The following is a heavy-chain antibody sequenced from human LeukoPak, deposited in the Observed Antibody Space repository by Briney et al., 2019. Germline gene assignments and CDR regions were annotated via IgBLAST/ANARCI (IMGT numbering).Heavy chain of an antibody. CDR3: ARVYNWNYYYYMDV. D-gene: IGHD1-20*01. J-gene: IGHJ6*03. V-gene: IGHV1-18*01. CDR1: GYTFTSYG. Sequence: ASVTVSCKASGYTFTSYGISWVRQAPGQGLEWMGWISAYNGNTNYAQKLQGRVTMTTDTSTGTAYMELRSLRSDDTAVYYCARVYNWNYYYYMDVWGKGTTVTVSS. CDR2: ISAYNGNT.